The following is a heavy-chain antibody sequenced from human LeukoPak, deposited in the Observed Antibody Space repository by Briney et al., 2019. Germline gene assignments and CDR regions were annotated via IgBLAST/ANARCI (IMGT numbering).Heavy chain of an antibody. J-gene: IGHJ4*02. V-gene: IGHV3-30*03. CDR3: ARATDGDYVPY. D-gene: IGHD4-17*01. CDR1: GFIFSSYG. Sequence: GGSLRLSCAASGFIFSSYGMHWVRQAPGKGLEWVAVISYDGSDKYYADSVKGRFTISRDNAKNSLYLQMNSLRAEDTAVYYCARATDGDYVPYWGQGTLVTVSS. CDR2: ISYDGSDK.